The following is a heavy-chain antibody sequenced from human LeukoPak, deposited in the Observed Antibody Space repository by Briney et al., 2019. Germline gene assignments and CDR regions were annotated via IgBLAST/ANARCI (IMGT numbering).Heavy chain of an antibody. CDR3: ARGWTIAVAGQGAFDI. J-gene: IGHJ3*02. CDR1: GFTFSSYA. Sequence: PGGSLRLSCAASGFTFSSYAMHWVRQAPGKGLEWVAVISYDGSNKYYADSVKGRFTISRDNSKNTLYLQMNSLRAEDTAVYCCARGWTIAVAGQGAFDIWGQGTMVTVSS. V-gene: IGHV3-30*04. CDR2: ISYDGSNK. D-gene: IGHD6-19*01.